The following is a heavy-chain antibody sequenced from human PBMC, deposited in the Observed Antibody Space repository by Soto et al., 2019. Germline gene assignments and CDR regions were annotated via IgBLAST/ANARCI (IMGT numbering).Heavy chain of an antibody. CDR1: GGFISSYD. CDR3: ARDEGYGGTIGAAFDY. CDR2: IYYIGST. V-gene: IGHV4-59*01. D-gene: IGHD1-1*01. Sequence: TLCPLGTVSGGFISSYDRNWIRQHPGKGLVWIGYIYYIGSTNYNPSLKSRVSISVDTSKNQFSLKLSSVTAADTAVYYFARDEGYGGTIGAAFDYWGRGTRVTV. J-gene: IGHJ4*02.